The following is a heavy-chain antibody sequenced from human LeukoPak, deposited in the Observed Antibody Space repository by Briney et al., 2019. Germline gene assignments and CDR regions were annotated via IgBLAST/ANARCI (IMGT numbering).Heavy chain of an antibody. D-gene: IGHD3-22*01. J-gene: IGHJ4*02. Sequence: GGSLRLSCAASGFTFSNAWMSWVRQAPGKGLEWVGRIKSKTDGGTTDYAAPVKGRFTISRDDSKNTLYLQMNSLKTEDTAVYYCTTESYYYDSSGCFFPPDYWGQGTLVTVSS. CDR3: TTESYYYDSSGCFFPPDY. CDR1: GFTFSNAW. V-gene: IGHV3-15*01. CDR2: IKSKTDGGTT.